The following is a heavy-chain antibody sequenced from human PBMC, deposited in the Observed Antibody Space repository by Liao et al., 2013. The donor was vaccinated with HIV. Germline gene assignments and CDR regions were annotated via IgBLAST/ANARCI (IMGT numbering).Heavy chain of an antibody. Sequence: QVQLQESGPGLVKPSETLSLTCSVSHGSISSYSWSWIRQPAGKGLEWIGRIYASGDTNYNPSLKSRITMSVDTSKNQFSLKLSSVTAADTAVYYCAARITIFGVVIPHAIDVWGQGTMVTVSS. J-gene: IGHJ3*01. D-gene: IGHD3-3*01. CDR3: AARITIFGVVIPHAIDV. V-gene: IGHV4-4*07. CDR2: IYASGDT. CDR1: HGSISSYS.